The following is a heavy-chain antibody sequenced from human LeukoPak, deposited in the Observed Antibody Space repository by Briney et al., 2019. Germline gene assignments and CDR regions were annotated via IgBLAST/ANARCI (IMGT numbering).Heavy chain of an antibody. D-gene: IGHD6-13*01. J-gene: IGHJ5*02. V-gene: IGHV1-2*02. Sequence: ASVNVSCKASGYTFTAYDIHCVRRAPGQGLEWMVWINPNNGGTKYAQTFQGRVTLTRDTSVTTAYMELSSLRSDDTAVYCWAKDRRISPAGTDWLDPWGQGTLVTVSS. CDR1: GYTFTAYD. CDR3: AKDRRISPAGTDWLDP. CDR2: INPNNGGT.